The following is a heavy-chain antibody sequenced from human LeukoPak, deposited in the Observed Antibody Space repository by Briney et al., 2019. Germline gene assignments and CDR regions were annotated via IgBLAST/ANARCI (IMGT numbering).Heavy chain of an antibody. CDR2: IYYSGST. CDR3: AREVRGSGSSTIRFDP. CDR1: GGSISSNSYY. D-gene: IGHD3-10*01. Sequence: PSETLSLTCTVSGGSISSNSYYWGWIRQPPGKGLEWIGSIYYSGSTYYNPSLKSRVTISVDTSKNQFSLKLSSVTAADTAVYYCAREVRGSGSSTIRFDPWGQGTLVTVSS. V-gene: IGHV4-39*07. J-gene: IGHJ5*02.